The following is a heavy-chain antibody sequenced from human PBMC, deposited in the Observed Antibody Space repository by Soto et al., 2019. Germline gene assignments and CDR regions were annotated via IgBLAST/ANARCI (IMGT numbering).Heavy chain of an antibody. Sequence: EVQLLESGGGLVQPGGSLRLSCAPSGFTFSSYAMNWVRQAPGKGLEWVSAITGSGRSTYYADSVKGRFTISRDNSKNTLYLQMSSLRAEDTGVYYCANYYGDYAGGEFFQHWGQGTLVTVSS. CDR2: ITGSGRST. V-gene: IGHV3-23*01. J-gene: IGHJ1*01. CDR1: GFTFSSYA. CDR3: ANYYGDYAGGEFFQH. D-gene: IGHD4-17*01.